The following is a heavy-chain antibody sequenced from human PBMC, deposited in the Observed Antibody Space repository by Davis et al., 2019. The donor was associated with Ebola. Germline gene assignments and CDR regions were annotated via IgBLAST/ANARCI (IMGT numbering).Heavy chain of an antibody. Sequence: AASVKVSCKASGYTFTSYFMQWVRQAPGQRLEWMGWINAGNGNTKYSQKFQGRVTITRDTSASTAYMEVSSLTSEDTAVYYCARLSSTWSSLYGMDVWGQGTTVTVSS. CDR2: INAGNGNT. D-gene: IGHD6-13*01. CDR1: GYTFTSYF. CDR3: ARLSSTWSSLYGMDV. J-gene: IGHJ6*02. V-gene: IGHV1-3*01.